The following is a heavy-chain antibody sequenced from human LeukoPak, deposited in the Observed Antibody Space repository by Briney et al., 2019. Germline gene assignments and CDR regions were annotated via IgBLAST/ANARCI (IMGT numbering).Heavy chain of an antibody. D-gene: IGHD6-13*01. CDR3: ARVIAANWFDP. V-gene: IGHV1-18*04. Sequence: ASVKVSCKASGYTFTGYYMHWVRQAPGQGLEWMGWISAYNGNTNYAQKLQGRVTMTTDTSTSTAYMELRSLRSDDTAVYYCARVIAANWFDPWGQGTLVTVSS. J-gene: IGHJ5*02. CDR1: GYTFTGYY. CDR2: ISAYNGNT.